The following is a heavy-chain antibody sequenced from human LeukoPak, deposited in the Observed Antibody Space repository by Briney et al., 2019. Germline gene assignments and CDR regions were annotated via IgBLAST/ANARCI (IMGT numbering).Heavy chain of an antibody. CDR3: ARDGDTAMVGGYFDY. J-gene: IGHJ4*02. CDR1: GFTFSSYS. V-gene: IGHV3-48*01. CDR2: ISSSSSTI. Sequence: GGSLRLSCAASGFTFSSYSMNWVRQAPGKGLEWVSYISSSSSTIYYADSVKGRFTISRDNAKNSLYLQMNSLRAEDTAVYYCARDGDTAMVGGYFDYWGQGTLVTVSS. D-gene: IGHD5-18*01.